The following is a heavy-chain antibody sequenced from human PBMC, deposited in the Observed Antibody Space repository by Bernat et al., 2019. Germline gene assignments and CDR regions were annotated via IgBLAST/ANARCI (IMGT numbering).Heavy chain of an antibody. CDR1: GFTFSGSA. J-gene: IGHJ4*02. Sequence: EVQLVESGGGLVQPGGSLKLSCAASGFTFSGSAMHWVRQASGKGLEWVGRIRSKANSYATAYAASVKGRFTISRDDSKNMAYLQMNSLKTEDTAVYYCTTVVSYWGQGTLVTVSS. V-gene: IGHV3-73*01. D-gene: IGHD2-15*01. CDR3: TTVVSY. CDR2: IRSKANSYAT.